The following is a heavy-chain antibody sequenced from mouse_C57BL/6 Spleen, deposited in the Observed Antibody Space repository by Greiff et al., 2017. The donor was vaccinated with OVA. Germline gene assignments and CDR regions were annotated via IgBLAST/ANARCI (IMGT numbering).Heavy chain of an antibody. D-gene: IGHD1-1*01. V-gene: IGHV1-82*01. CDR2: IYPGDGDT. CDR3: ARSYDFGSSYVDY. Sequence: QVQLKQSGPELVKPGASVKISCKASGYAFSSSWMNWVKQRPGKGLEWIGRIYPGDGDTNYNGKFKGKATLTADKSSSTAYMQLSSLTSEDAAVDYCARSYDFGSSYVDYWGQGTTLTVSS. J-gene: IGHJ2*01. CDR1: GYAFSSSW.